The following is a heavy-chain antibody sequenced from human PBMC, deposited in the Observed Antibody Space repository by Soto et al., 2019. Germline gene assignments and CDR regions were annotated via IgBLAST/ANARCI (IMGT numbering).Heavy chain of an antibody. CDR2: IYWDDDK. V-gene: IGHV2-5*02. CDR3: AHTITMLRGVAFGY. J-gene: IGHJ4*02. Sequence: QITLKESGPTLVKPTQTLTLTCTFSGFSLSTSGVGVGWIRQPPGKALEWLALIYWDDDKRYSPSLKSRLTIXKXTFXNQEVLTMPNMDPVDTATYCCAHTITMLRGVAFGYWGQGTLVTVSS. D-gene: IGHD3-10*01. CDR1: GFSLSTSGVG.